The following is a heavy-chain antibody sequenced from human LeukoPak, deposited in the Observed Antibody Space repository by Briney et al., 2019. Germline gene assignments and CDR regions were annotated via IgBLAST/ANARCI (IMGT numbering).Heavy chain of an antibody. CDR2: INPNSGDT. Sequence: ASVKVSCKASGYTFTACYIHWVRQAPGQGLEWMGWINPNSGDTKYSQEFQGRVTMTRDTSISTTYMELSGLTSDDTAVYYCARGYYDSGGPRLDSWGQGTLVTVFS. V-gene: IGHV1-2*02. CDR3: ARGYYDSGGPRLDS. CDR1: GYTFTACY. D-gene: IGHD3-22*01. J-gene: IGHJ4*02.